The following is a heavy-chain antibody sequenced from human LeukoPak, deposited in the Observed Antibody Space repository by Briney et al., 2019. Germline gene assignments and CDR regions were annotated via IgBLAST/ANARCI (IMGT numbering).Heavy chain of an antibody. Sequence: EESLKISCKGSGYSFTSYWIGWVRQMPGKGLEWMGIIYPGDSDTRYSPSFQGQVTISADKSISTAYLQWSSLKASDTAMYYCARVNEVPTKYQLLCNSCYYYGMDVWGQGTTVTVSS. V-gene: IGHV5-51*01. CDR3: ARVNEVPTKYQLLCNSCYYYGMDV. CDR2: IYPGDSDT. J-gene: IGHJ6*02. CDR1: GYSFTSYW. D-gene: IGHD2-2*01.